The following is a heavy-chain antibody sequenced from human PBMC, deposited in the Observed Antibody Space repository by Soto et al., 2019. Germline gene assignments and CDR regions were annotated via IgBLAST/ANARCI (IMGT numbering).Heavy chain of an antibody. V-gene: IGHV3-23*01. D-gene: IGHD1-20*01. CDR3: AKAKNDYNWDNRPPFDY. CDR2: ISAYDVGT. CDR1: GFTLWNYT. J-gene: IGHJ4*02. Sequence: PGGSLRLSCEASGFTLWNYTITWVRQAPGKGLDRLSLISAYDVGTYYAESVKTRFTISTDQSRNTVYLQMDSLRADDTAIYYCAKAKNDYNWDNRPPFDYWGQGTLVTVSS.